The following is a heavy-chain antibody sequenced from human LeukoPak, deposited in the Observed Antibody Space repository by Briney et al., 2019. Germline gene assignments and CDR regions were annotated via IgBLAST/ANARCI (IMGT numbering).Heavy chain of an antibody. Sequence: GGSLRLSCAASGFTFSSYAMSWVRQAPGKGLEWVSAISGSGGSTYYADSVKGRFTISRDNSKNTLYLQMNSLRAEDTAVYYCAKRVTGTLTGYCPYYYCGMDVWGQGTTVTVSS. CDR1: GFTFSSYA. CDR2: ISGSGGST. D-gene: IGHD3-9*01. CDR3: AKRVTGTLTGYCPYYYCGMDV. V-gene: IGHV3-23*01. J-gene: IGHJ6*02.